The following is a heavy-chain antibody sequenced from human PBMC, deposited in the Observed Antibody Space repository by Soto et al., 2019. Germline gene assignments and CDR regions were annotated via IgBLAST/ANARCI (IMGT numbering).Heavy chain of an antibody. V-gene: IGHV3-15*01. J-gene: IGHJ4*02. D-gene: IGHD3-10*01. CDR3: TTFGRRWGFDY. Sequence: GESLRLSCAASGFTFSNAWFSWVRQAPGRGLEWVGRIKSRTAGGTPDYAAPVDGRFTISRDDSQITLYLQINDLTTEDTSVCYGTTFGRRWGFDYWGQGTLVTVSS. CDR2: IKSRTAGGTP. CDR1: GFTFSNAW.